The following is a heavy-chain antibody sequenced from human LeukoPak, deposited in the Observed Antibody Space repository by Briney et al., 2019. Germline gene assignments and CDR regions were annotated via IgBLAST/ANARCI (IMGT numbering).Heavy chain of an antibody. V-gene: IGHV3-9*01. D-gene: IGHD2-21*02. CDR2: ISWNSGSI. Sequence: GGSLRLSCAASGFTFDDYAMHWVRQAPGKGLEWVSGISWNSGSIGYADSVKGRFTISRDNAKNSLYLQMNSLRAEDTALYYCAKDSDPDYWGQGTLVTVSS. J-gene: IGHJ4*02. CDR1: GFTFDDYA. CDR3: AKDSDPDY.